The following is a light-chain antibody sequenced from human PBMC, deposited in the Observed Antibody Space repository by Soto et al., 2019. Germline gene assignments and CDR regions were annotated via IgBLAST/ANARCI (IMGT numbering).Light chain of an antibody. CDR2: EVS. CDR3: GSYAGISASKV. CDR1: SSDFGSYNL. J-gene: IGLJ1*01. V-gene: IGLV2-23*02. Sequence: QSALAHPASLSGSPGPCITVSCTGTSSDFGSYNLASWYQQHPGKAPKLIIYEVSKRHSGVSNRFSGYKSGITASLTISGLQAEDEADYYCGSYAGISASKVFGSGIKVTAL.